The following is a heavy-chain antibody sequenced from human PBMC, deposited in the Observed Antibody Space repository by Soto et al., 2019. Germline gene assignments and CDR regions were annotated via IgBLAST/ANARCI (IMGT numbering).Heavy chain of an antibody. D-gene: IGHD3-22*01. J-gene: IGHJ5*02. CDR2: IIPIFGTA. CDR1: GGTFSSYA. Sequence: QVQLVQSGAEVKKPGSSVKVSCKASGGTFSSYAISWVRQAPGQGLEWMGGIIPIFGTANYAQKFQGRVTITADESTSTAYMELSSLRSEDTAVYYCARSYDSSGYYYVLFDNWFDPWGQGTLVTVSS. CDR3: ARSYDSSGYYYVLFDNWFDP. V-gene: IGHV1-69*01.